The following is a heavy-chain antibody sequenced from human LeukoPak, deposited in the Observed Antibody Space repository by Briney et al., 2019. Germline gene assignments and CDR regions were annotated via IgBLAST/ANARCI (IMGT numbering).Heavy chain of an antibody. V-gene: IGHV3-30*18. J-gene: IGHJ4*02. CDR1: GFTFSSYG. Sequence: GGSLRLSCAASGFTFSSYGMHWVRQAPGKGLEWLAVISYDGSNKYFGDSVKGRFTISRDNPKNTLYLQMNSLRAEDTAVYYCAKSTTVTTQQRGYFDYWGQGTLVTVSS. CDR2: ISYDGSNK. D-gene: IGHD4-11*01. CDR3: AKSTTVTTQQRGYFDY.